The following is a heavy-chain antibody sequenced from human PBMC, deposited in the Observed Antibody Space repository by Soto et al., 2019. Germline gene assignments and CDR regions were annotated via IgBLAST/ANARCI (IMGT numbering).Heavy chain of an antibody. Sequence: PSETLSLTCTVSGGSISSYYWSWIRQPPGKGLEWIGYIYYSGSTNYNPSLKSRVTISVDTSKNQFSLKLSSVTAADTAVYYCASHRTAGTIDYWGQGTLVTVP. CDR3: ASHRTAGTIDY. D-gene: IGHD1-1*01. CDR1: GGSISSYY. J-gene: IGHJ4*02. CDR2: IYYSGST. V-gene: IGHV4-59*08.